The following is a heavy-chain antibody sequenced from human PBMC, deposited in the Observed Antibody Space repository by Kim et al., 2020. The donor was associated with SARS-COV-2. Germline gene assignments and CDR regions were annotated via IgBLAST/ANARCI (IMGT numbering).Heavy chain of an antibody. D-gene: IGHD6-6*01. CDR3: AKGSSPYYYYYMDV. Sequence: ADSGYGRFPIYRDNAKNALYLQMNSLGAEDTALYYCAKGSSPYYYYYMDVWGKGTPVTVSS. J-gene: IGHJ6*03. V-gene: IGHV3-9*01.